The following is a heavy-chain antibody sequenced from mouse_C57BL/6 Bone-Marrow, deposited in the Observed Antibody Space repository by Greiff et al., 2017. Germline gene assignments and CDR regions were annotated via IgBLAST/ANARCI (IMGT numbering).Heavy chain of an antibody. CDR3: ARRGYYGSYFDY. CDR1: GFTFSDYG. J-gene: IGHJ2*01. D-gene: IGHD1-1*01. Sequence: EVMLVESGGGLVQPGGSLKLSCAASGFTFSDYGMAWVRQAPRKGPEWVAFISNLAYSIYYADTVTGRFTISRENAKNTLYLEMSSLRSEDTAMYYCARRGYYGSYFDYWGQGTTLTVSS. V-gene: IGHV5-15*04. CDR2: ISNLAYSI.